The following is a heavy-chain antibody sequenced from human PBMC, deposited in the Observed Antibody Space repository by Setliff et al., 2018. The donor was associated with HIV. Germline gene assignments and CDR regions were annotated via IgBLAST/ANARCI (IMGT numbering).Heavy chain of an antibody. CDR2: VYYTGST. CDR1: GDSISSGSNY. V-gene: IGHV4-61*03. Sequence: SETLSLTCTVSGDSISSGSNYWTWIRQPPGKGLEYIGYVYYTGSTNYNPSLKNRVTISIDTSKNHFSLELNFVTAADTAMYYCARDSGYSFGFNYFDYWGQGTLVTVSS. J-gene: IGHJ4*02. CDR3: ARDSGYSFGFNYFDY. D-gene: IGHD5-18*01.